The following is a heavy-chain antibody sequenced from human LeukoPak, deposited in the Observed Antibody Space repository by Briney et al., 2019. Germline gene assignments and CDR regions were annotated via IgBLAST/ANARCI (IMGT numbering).Heavy chain of an antibody. CDR2: IYYSGST. J-gene: IGHJ4*02. D-gene: IGHD2-21*02. V-gene: IGHV4-59*01. CDR1: GGSISSYY. Sequence: SETLSLTCTVSGGSISSYYWSWIRQPPGKGLEWIGYIYYSGSTNYNPSLKSRVTISVDTSKNQFSLKLSSVTAADTAVYYCASVAYCGGDCQKFDYWGQGTLVTVSS. CDR3: ASVAYCGGDCQKFDY.